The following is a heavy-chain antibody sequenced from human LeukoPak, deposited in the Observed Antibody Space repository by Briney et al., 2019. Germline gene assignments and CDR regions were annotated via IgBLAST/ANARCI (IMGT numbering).Heavy chain of an antibody. Sequence: PGGSLRLSCAASGFTFSSYSMNWVRQAPGKGLEWVSSISSSSSYIYYADSVKGRFTISRDNAKNSLYLQMNSLRAEDTAVYYCARDHAPYYDILTGYYDYWGQGTLVTVSS. V-gene: IGHV3-21*01. CDR3: ARDHAPYYDILTGYYDY. J-gene: IGHJ4*02. CDR2: ISSSSSYI. D-gene: IGHD3-9*01. CDR1: GFTFSSYS.